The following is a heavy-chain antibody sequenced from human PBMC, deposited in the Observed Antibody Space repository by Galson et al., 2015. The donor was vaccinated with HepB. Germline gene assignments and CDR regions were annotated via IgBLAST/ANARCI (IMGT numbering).Heavy chain of an antibody. V-gene: IGHV1-69*13. Sequence: SVKVSCKASGGTFSSYAISWVRQAPGQGLEWMGGIIPIFGTANYAQKFQGRVTITADESTSTAYMELSSLRSEDTAVYYCARCVGYRSSTSCSPGGYYYYGMDVWGQGTTVTVSS. J-gene: IGHJ6*02. CDR1: GGTFSSYA. D-gene: IGHD2-2*01. CDR3: ARCVGYRSSTSCSPGGYYYYGMDV. CDR2: IIPIFGTA.